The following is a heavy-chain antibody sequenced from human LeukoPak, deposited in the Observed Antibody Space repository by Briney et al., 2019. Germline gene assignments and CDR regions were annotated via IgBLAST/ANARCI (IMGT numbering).Heavy chain of an antibody. CDR3: ARDEYCSGGSCYSLGY. J-gene: IGHJ4*02. CDR2: INPSGGST. Sequence: ASVKVSCKASGYTFTSYYMHWVRQAPGQGLEWMGIINPSGGSTSYAQKFQGRVTMTRDTSTSTVYMELSSLRSEDTAVYYCARDEYCSGGSCYSLGYWGQGTLVTVSS. V-gene: IGHV1-46*01. CDR1: GYTFTSYY. D-gene: IGHD2-15*01.